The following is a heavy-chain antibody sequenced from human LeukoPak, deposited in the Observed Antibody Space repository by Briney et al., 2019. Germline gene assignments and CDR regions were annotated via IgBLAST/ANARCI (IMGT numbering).Heavy chain of an antibody. CDR2: INSDGNTT. D-gene: IGHD6-25*01. Sequence: PGGSLRLSCAASGFTFSNYWMYWVRQAPGKGLVWVSRINSDGNTTNYADSVKGRFTISRDNAKNTLYLQMNSLRAEDTALYYCAREERLRRPYVFDIWGQGTMVTVSS. V-gene: IGHV3-74*01. CDR1: GFTFSNYW. CDR3: AREERLRRPYVFDI. J-gene: IGHJ3*02.